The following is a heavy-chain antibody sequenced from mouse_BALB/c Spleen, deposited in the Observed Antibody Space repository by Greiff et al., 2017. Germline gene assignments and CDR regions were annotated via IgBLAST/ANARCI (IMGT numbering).Heavy chain of an antibody. J-gene: IGHJ2*01. CDR2: IYPGSGNT. CDR3: ARMITANYFDD. CDR1: GFAFTNSW. V-gene: IGHV1-63*01. D-gene: IGHD2-4*01. Sequence: QVQLQQSGAELVRPGTSVKISCTASGFAFTNSWLGWVKQRPGHGLGWIGDIYPGSGNTYYNEKFKGKATLTADKSSSTAYMQLSSLTPEDSAVYFCARMITANYFDDWGQGTTLTVSS.